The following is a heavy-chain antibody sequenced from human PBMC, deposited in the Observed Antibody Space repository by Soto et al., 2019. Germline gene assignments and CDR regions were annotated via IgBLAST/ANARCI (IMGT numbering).Heavy chain of an antibody. CDR3: ARGAYFDSSGYFDS. CDR1: GASISTSYY. CDR2: IFHSGNT. Sequence: PSEALSLTCTVSGASISTSYYWSWIRQHPGEGLEWIGYIFHSGNTYYNPSLKSRATISVDTSKNQFSLKLGSVTAADMAVYYCARGAYFDSSGYFDSWGQGALVTVSS. V-gene: IGHV4-31*03. D-gene: IGHD3-22*01. J-gene: IGHJ4*02.